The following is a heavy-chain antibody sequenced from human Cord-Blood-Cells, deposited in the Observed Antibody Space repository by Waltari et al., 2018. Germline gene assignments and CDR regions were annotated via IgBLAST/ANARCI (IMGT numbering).Heavy chain of an antibody. Sequence: QVQLQQWGAGLLKPSETLSLTCAVYGGSFSGYYWSWIRQPPGKGLEWIGEINHSGSTNYNPSLKSRVTISVDTSKTQFSLKLSSVTAADTAVYYCARGPGFDYWGQGTLVTVSS. CDR1: GGSFSGYY. D-gene: IGHD7-27*01. CDR3: ARGPGFDY. CDR2: INHSGST. V-gene: IGHV4-34*01. J-gene: IGHJ4*02.